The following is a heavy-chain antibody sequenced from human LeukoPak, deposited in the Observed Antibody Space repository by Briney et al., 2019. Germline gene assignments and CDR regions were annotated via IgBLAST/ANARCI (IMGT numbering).Heavy chain of an antibody. J-gene: IGHJ4*02. Sequence: SETLSLTCTVSGGSITSSSYYWGWICQPPGKGLEWIGSIYYSGSTYYNPSLKSRVTISVDTSKNQFSLKLSSVTAADTAVYYCAREVYSGYDRRGERFDYWGQGTLVTVSS. D-gene: IGHD5-12*01. CDR3: AREVYSGYDRRGERFDY. CDR1: GGSITSSSYY. V-gene: IGHV4-39*07. CDR2: IYYSGST.